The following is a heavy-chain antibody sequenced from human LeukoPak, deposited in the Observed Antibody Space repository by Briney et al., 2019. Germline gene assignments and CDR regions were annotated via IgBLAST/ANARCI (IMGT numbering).Heavy chain of an antibody. J-gene: IGHJ4*02. CDR2: IIPILGIA. D-gene: IGHD3-3*01. Sequence: ASVKVSCKASGGTFSSYAISWVRQAPGQGLEWMGRIIPILGIANYAQKFQGRVTITADKSTSTAYMELSSLRSEDTAVYYCARAWYESDYDFWSGYSFTYWGQGTLVTVSS. CDR1: GGTFSSYA. CDR3: ARAWYESDYDFWSGYSFTY. V-gene: IGHV1-69*04.